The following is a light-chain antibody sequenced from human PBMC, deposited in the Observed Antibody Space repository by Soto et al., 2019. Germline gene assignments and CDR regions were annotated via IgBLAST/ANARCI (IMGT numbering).Light chain of an antibody. V-gene: IGKV3-11*01. Sequence: IVLTQSPASLSLSPGERATLSCRASQDITTYLAWYQQKPGQAPRLFIYDTFNRASSVPDRFSGTGSGTVFTLTISDVAPEDSAVYYCQQRSSWPLTFGGGTKVDIK. CDR1: QDITTY. J-gene: IGKJ4*01. CDR2: DTF. CDR3: QQRSSWPLT.